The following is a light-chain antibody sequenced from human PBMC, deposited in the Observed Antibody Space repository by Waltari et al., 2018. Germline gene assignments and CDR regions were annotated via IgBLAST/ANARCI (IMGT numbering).Light chain of an antibody. J-gene: IGLJ1*01. CDR2: DVT. V-gene: IGLV2-14*03. CDR3: SSFTTSSTYV. CDR1: SSDVGGYNY. Sequence: QSALPQPASVSGSPGQSITIPCSGSSSDVGGYNYVSWYQQHPDKVPKLLIYDVTYRPSGVSNRFSGSKSGNTASLTISGLQAEDEADYYCSSFTTSSTYVFGTGTRVTVL.